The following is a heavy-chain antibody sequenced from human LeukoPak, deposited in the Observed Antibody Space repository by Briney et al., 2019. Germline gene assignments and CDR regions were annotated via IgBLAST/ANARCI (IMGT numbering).Heavy chain of an antibody. Sequence: PSETLSLTCAVYGGSFSGYYWSWIRQPPGKGLEWIGEINHSGSTNYNPSLKSRVTISVDTSKNQFSLKLSSVTAADTAVYYCARRRDYVWGSYRNYNWFDPWGQGTLVTVSS. CDR3: ARRRDYVWGSYRNYNWFDP. D-gene: IGHD3-16*01. V-gene: IGHV4-34*01. CDR2: INHSGST. J-gene: IGHJ5*02. CDR1: GGSFSGYY.